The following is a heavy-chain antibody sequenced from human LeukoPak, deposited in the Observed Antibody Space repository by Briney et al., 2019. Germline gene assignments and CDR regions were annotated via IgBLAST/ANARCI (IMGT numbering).Heavy chain of an antibody. D-gene: IGHD2-2*01. J-gene: IGHJ6*02. V-gene: IGHV4-34*01. Sequence: SETLSLTCAVYGVSFSGYYWSWIRQPPGKGLEWIGEINHSGSNNYNPSLKSRVTISADTSKYQFSLKMTSMTPADKAVYYCARLAPRNQLLNFRYYGMDVWGQGTTVTVSS. CDR3: ARLAPRNQLLNFRYYGMDV. CDR2: INHSGSN. CDR1: GVSFSGYY.